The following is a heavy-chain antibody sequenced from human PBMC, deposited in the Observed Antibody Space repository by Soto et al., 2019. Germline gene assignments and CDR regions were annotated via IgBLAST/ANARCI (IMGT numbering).Heavy chain of an antibody. CDR1: GFTFSSYG. CDR2: ISYDGSNK. J-gene: IGHJ6*02. Sequence: GGSLRLSCAASGFTFSSYGMHWVRQAPGKGLEWVAVISYDGSNKYYADSVKGRFTISRDNSKNTLYLQMNSLRAEDTAVYYCAKPLNAGYLPYGMDVWGQGTTVTVSS. V-gene: IGHV3-30*18. CDR3: AKPLNAGYLPYGMDV. D-gene: IGHD3-9*01.